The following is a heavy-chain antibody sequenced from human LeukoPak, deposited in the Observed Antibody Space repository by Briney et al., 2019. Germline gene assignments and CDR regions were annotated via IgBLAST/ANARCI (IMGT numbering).Heavy chain of an antibody. D-gene: IGHD6-13*01. CDR1: GFTFNSYA. Sequence: GGSLRLSCAASGFTFNSYAMSWVRQAPGKGLEWVSGISDSGGSTFYADSVKGRFTISRDSSKNTLYLQMNSLRAEDTAVYYCAKVEGGWTAAGPNFDYWAREPWSPSPQ. V-gene: IGHV3-23*01. CDR2: ISDSGGST. J-gene: IGHJ4*02. CDR3: AKVEGGWTAAGPNFDY.